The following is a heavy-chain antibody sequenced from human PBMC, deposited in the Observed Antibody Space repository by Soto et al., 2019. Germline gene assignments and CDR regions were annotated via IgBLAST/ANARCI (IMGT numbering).Heavy chain of an antibody. CDR2: IDPSDSDT. J-gene: IGHJ4*02. D-gene: IGHD2-15*01. CDR3: ARFTIYSRAADY. CDR1: GYSFAGYW. V-gene: IGHV5-10-1*04. Sequence: ESLKISCKGSGYSFAGYWITWVRQKPGKGLEWMGRIDPSDSDTRYSPSFQGQVTISADKSISTAYLQWSSLKASDTAMYYCARFTIYSRAADYWGQGTLVTVSS.